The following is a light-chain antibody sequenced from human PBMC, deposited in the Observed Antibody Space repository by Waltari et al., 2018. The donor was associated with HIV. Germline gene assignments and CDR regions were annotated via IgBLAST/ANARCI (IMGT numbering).Light chain of an antibody. J-gene: IGKJ5*01. CDR1: QSLLHSKGYNC. CDR3: MQALQTPIT. Sequence: EIVMTQSPLSLPVTPGEPASISCRSSQSLLHSKGYNCLDWYLQKPGQSPHLLIYLGSSRASGVPDRFSGSGSGTDFTLKISRVEAEDVGVYYCMQALQTPITFGQGTRLEIK. CDR2: LGS. V-gene: IGKV2-28*01.